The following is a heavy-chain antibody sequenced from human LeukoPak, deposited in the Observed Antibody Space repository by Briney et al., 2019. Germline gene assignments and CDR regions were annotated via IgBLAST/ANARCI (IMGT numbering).Heavy chain of an antibody. CDR1: GFTFSSYA. J-gene: IGHJ4*02. CDR3: ARDGQITSFDY. V-gene: IGHV3-30-3*01. D-gene: IGHD5-24*01. CDR2: ISYDGSNK. Sequence: PGRPLRLSCAASGFTFSSYAMHWVRQAPGKGLEWVAVISYDGSNKYYADSVKGRFTISRDNSKNTLYLEMNSLRAEDTAVYYCARDGQITSFDYWGQGTLVTVSS.